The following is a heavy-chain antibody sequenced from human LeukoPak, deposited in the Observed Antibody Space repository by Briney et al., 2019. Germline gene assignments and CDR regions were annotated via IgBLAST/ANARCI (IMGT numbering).Heavy chain of an antibody. CDR1: GFTFSSYS. D-gene: IGHD2-15*01. CDR2: ISYDGSNK. Sequence: GGSLRLSCAASGFTFSSYSMHWVRQAPGKGLEWVAVISYDGSNKYYADSVKGRFTISRDNSKNTLYLQMNSLRAEDTAVYYCAKDGIVVEYYFDYWGQGTLVTVSS. CDR3: AKDGIVVEYYFDY. V-gene: IGHV3-30*18. J-gene: IGHJ4*02.